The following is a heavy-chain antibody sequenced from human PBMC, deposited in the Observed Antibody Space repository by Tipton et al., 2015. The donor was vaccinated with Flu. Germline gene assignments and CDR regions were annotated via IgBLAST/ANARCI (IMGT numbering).Heavy chain of an antibody. Sequence: SLRLSCAASGFTFEDYAMHWVRQAPGKGLEWVSGVSWNTGNIDYADSVKGRFTISRDNARKSVYLQMSSLRVEDMAVYYCARGGGPYCSSTSCYETDYWGQGTLVTASS. V-gene: IGHV3-9*03. J-gene: IGHJ4*02. D-gene: IGHD2-2*01. CDR2: VSWNTGNI. CDR1: GFTFEDYA. CDR3: ARGGGPYCSSTSCYETDY.